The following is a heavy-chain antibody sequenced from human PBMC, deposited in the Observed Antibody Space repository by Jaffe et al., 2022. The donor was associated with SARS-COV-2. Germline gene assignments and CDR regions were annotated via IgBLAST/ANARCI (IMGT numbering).Heavy chain of an antibody. CDR1: GFTFSSYA. J-gene: IGHJ4*02. D-gene: IGHD3-22*01. Sequence: QVQLVESGGGVVQPGRSLRLSCAASGFTFSSYAMHWVRQAPGKGLEWVAVISYDGSNKYYADSVKGRFTISRDNSKNTLYLQMNSLRAEDTAVYYCASGLEDSSGYYYFDYWGQGTLVTVSS. V-gene: IGHV3-30-3*01. CDR2: ISYDGSNK. CDR3: ASGLEDSSGYYYFDY.